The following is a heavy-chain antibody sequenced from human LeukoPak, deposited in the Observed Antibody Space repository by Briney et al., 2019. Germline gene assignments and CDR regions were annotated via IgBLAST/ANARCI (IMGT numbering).Heavy chain of an antibody. D-gene: IGHD1-7*01. Sequence: GASVKVSCKASGYTFTSYGIFWVRQAPGQGLEWLGWISASNGNTNYAQKFRDRVTMSTDTSTGTAYLDVRSLISDDTAVYYCARDHSNWNYAPDFWGQGTLVIVSS. J-gene: IGHJ4*02. V-gene: IGHV1-18*01. CDR3: ARDHSNWNYAPDF. CDR2: ISASNGNT. CDR1: GYTFTSYG.